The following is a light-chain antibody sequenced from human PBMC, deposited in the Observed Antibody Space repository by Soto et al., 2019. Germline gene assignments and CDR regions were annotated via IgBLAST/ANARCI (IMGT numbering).Light chain of an antibody. J-gene: IGKJ1*01. CDR1: QTVSSAR. Sequence: EIVLTQSPGTLSLSPGERATLSCRASQTVSSARLAWFQQKPGQAPRLLIYGASSRAPGIPDRFSGSGSETDFTLTITRLESEDFAVYSCQQHGSSPWTFGQGTKVEIK. CDR3: QQHGSSPWT. CDR2: GAS. V-gene: IGKV3-20*01.